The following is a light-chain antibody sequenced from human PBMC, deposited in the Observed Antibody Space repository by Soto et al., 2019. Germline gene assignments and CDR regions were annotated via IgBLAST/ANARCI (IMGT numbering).Light chain of an antibody. J-gene: IGLJ1*01. CDR1: SSDVGAYNY. CDR2: EVS. CDR3: SAFATSRAYV. Sequence: QSVLTQPASVSGSPGQSITISCTGTSSDVGAYNYVSWYQQQSGKAPKLLIHEVSSRPAGVSDRFSGSKSGNTASLTISGLQAEDEADYYCSAFATSRAYVLGIGTKVTVL. V-gene: IGLV2-14*01.